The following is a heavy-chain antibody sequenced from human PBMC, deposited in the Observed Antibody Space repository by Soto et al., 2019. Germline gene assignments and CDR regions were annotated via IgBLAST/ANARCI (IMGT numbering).Heavy chain of an antibody. D-gene: IGHD3-10*01. CDR1: GYSFTSYG. J-gene: IGHJ6*02. Sequence: GASVKVSCKASGYSFTSYGISWVRQAPGQGPEWMGWISAYNGNTNYAQKLQGRVTMTTDTSTSTAYMELRSLRSDDTAVYYCARVLWFGELSHYYYAMDVWGQGTTVTVSS. CDR3: ARVLWFGELSHYYYAMDV. CDR2: ISAYNGNT. V-gene: IGHV1-18*01.